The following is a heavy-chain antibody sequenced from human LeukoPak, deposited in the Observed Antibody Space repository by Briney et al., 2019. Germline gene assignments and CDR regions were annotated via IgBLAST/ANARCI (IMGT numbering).Heavy chain of an antibody. J-gene: IGHJ5*02. Sequence: SETLFLTCAVYGGSFSDYYWSWIRQPPGKGLEWIGEINRSGSTNYNPSLKSRVTISVDTSKSQFSLKLSSVTAADTAVYYCARRRVAAHGYNWFDPWGQGTLVTVSS. CDR3: ARRRVAAHGYNWFDP. D-gene: IGHD2-15*01. V-gene: IGHV4-34*01. CDR1: GGSFSDYY. CDR2: INRSGST.